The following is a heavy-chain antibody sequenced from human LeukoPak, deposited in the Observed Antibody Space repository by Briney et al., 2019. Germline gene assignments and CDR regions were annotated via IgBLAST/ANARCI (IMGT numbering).Heavy chain of an antibody. J-gene: IGHJ6*03. D-gene: IGHD3-9*01. CDR1: GFTFSSYE. Sequence: AGGSLRLSCAASGFTFSSYEMNWVRQAPGKGLEWVSYISSSGSTIYYADSVKGRFTISRDNAKNSLYLQMNSLRAEDTAVYYCARDREHYDILTGYYWYYYYMDVWGKGTTVTVSS. CDR2: ISSSGSTI. CDR3: ARDREHYDILTGYYWYYYYMDV. V-gene: IGHV3-48*03.